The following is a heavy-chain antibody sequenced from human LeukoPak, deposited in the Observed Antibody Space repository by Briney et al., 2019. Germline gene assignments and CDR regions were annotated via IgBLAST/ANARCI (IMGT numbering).Heavy chain of an antibody. J-gene: IGHJ6*03. CDR2: LYPGVGT. V-gene: IGHV4-4*07. CDR1: GGPIFSYY. D-gene: IGHD3-22*01. Sequence: SETLSLTCTVSGGPIFSYYWSWIRQTAGKGLEWIGRLYPGVGTDYNPSLKSRVTMSVDTSKKQFALKLCAVTAADTAVYYCARLKFYDSTGYSPGHYMDVWGKGTTVTVSS. CDR3: ARLKFYDSTGYSPGHYMDV.